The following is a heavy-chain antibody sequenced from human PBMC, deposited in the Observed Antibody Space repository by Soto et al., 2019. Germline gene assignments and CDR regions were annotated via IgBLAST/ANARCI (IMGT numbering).Heavy chain of an antibody. CDR3: ARDPRYCSSTSCYAGYYYYGMDV. Sequence: GGSLRLSCAASGFTFSTYTMNWVRQAPGKGLEWVSYISDDGSNKYYADSVKGRFTISRDNSKNTLYLQMNSLRAEDTAVYYCARDPRYCSSTSCYAGYYYYGMDVWGQGTMVTVSS. D-gene: IGHD2-2*01. CDR2: ISDDGSNK. CDR1: GFTFSTYT. J-gene: IGHJ6*02. V-gene: IGHV3-48*01.